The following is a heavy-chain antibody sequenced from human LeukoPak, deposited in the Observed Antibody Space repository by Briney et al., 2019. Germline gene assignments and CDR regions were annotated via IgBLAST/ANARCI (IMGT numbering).Heavy chain of an antibody. V-gene: IGHV4-34*01. Sequence: SETLSLTCAVYGGSFSGYYWSWIRQPPGKGLEWIGEIYHSGSTSYNPSLKSRVTISVDTSKNQFSLKLSSVTAADTAVYYCAREIVVVTAIARYFDLWGRGTLVTVSS. CDR1: GGSFSGYY. D-gene: IGHD2-21*02. CDR2: IYHSGST. J-gene: IGHJ2*01. CDR3: AREIVVVTAIARYFDL.